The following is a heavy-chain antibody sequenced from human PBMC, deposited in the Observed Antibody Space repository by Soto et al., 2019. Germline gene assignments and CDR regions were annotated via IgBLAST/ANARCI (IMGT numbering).Heavy chain of an antibody. CDR2: ISGSGGSA. Sequence: GGSLRLSCAASGFTFSGYAMSWVRQAPGKGLEWVSGISGSGGSAYYADSVKGRFTISRDNSKNTVYLQMHSLRAEDTAVYYCAKETYYEFWSGSGTFDYWGQGTLAPVYS. D-gene: IGHD3-3*01. CDR1: GFTFSGYA. CDR3: AKETYYEFWSGSGTFDY. J-gene: IGHJ4*02. V-gene: IGHV3-23*01.